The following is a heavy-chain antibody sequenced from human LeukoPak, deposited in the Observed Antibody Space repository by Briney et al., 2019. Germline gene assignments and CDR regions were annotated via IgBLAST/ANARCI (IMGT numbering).Heavy chain of an antibody. CDR2: ISSSSSYI. Sequence: PGGSLRLSCAASGFTFSSYSMNWVRQAPGKGLEWVSSISSSSSYIYYADSVKGRFTISRDNAKNSLYLQMNSLRAEDTAVYYCARGPSIAAACDYWGQGTLVTVSS. V-gene: IGHV3-21*01. CDR1: GFTFSSYS. D-gene: IGHD6-13*01. CDR3: ARGPSIAAACDY. J-gene: IGHJ4*02.